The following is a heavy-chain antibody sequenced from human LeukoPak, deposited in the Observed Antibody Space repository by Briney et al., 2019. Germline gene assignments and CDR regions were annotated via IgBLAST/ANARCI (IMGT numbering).Heavy chain of an antibody. CDR2: LYSDGDT. J-gene: IGHJ4*02. CDR3: ARDLYSSAWYGIH. D-gene: IGHD6-19*01. Sequence: PGRSLRLSCAASGFALSTNYVGWVRQAPGGGLHWVSLLYSDGDTYYADSVKGRFTISRDTSKNTLYLQMNSLRVDDTAVYYCARDLYSSAWYGIHWGQGTLVTVSS. CDR1: GFALSTNY. V-gene: IGHV3-53*01.